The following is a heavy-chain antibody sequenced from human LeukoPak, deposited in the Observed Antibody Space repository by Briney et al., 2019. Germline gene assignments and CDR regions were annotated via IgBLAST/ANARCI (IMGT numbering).Heavy chain of an antibody. CDR3: ARAPAGSTLYYFDY. J-gene: IGHJ4*02. CDR2: INPNSGGT. D-gene: IGHD1-14*01. V-gene: IGHV1-2*04. Sequence: ASVKVSCKASGYTFTGYYMHWVRQAPGQGLEWMGWINPNSGGTNYAQKFQGWVTMTRDTSISTAYMELSRLRSDDTAVYYCARAPAGSTLYYFDYWGQGTLVTVSS. CDR1: GYTFTGYY.